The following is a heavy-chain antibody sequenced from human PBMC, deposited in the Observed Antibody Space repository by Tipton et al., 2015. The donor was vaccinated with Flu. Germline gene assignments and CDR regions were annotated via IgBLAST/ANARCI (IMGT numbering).Heavy chain of an antibody. Sequence: QLVQSEAEVKKPGASVKVSCKASGYTFNNYDINWVRQAPGQGREWMGWVNPDDGFTGYAEKFRGRVTITRDTSINTAYMELSGLRFEDTAVYYCARKKFYGGSFYYGMDVWGQGRMDTVSS. CDR1: GYTFNNYD. D-gene: IGHD1-26*01. CDR2: VNPDDGFT. J-gene: IGHJ6*02. CDR3: ARKKFYGGSFYYGMDV. V-gene: IGHV1-8*03.